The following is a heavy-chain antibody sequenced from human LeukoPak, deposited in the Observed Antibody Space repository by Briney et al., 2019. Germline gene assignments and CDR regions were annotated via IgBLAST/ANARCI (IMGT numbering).Heavy chain of an antibody. CDR2: INPNSGGT. D-gene: IGHD2-15*01. CDR1: GYTFTGYY. CDR3: ARGDSPIVVVVATTGPDY. Sequence: ASVKVSCKASGYTFTGYYMHWVRQAPGQGLEWMGWINPNSGGTNYAQKFQGRVTMTRDTSISTAYMELSRLRSDDTAVYYCARGDSPIVVVVATTGPDYWGQGTLVTVSS. J-gene: IGHJ4*02. V-gene: IGHV1-2*02.